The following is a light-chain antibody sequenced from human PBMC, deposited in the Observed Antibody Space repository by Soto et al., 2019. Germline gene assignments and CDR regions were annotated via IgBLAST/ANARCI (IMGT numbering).Light chain of an antibody. V-gene: IGLV2-14*01. CDR1: SSDVGGYNY. CDR2: EVS. Sequence: QSALTQPASVSVSPGQSITISCTGTSSDVGGYNYVSWYQQHPGKAPKVMIYEVSDRPSGVSNRFSGSKSGNTASLTISGLQAEDEADYYCSSYTSSNTYVFGTGTTLTVL. CDR3: SSYTSSNTYV. J-gene: IGLJ1*01.